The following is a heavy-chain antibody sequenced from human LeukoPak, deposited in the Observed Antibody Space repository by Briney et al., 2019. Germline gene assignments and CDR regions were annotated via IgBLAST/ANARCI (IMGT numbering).Heavy chain of an antibody. V-gene: IGHV4-39*07. CDR3: ARGVVAAAIWQNWFDP. CDR1: GGSISSSSYC. J-gene: IGHJ5*02. D-gene: IGHD2-2*01. Sequence: SETLSLTCTVSGGSISSSSYCWGWIRQPPGKGLEWIGSINYSGSTYDNPSLKSRVTTSVDTSNNQFSLKLSSVTAADTAVYYCARGVVAAAIWQNWFDPWGQGTLVIVSS. CDR2: INYSGST.